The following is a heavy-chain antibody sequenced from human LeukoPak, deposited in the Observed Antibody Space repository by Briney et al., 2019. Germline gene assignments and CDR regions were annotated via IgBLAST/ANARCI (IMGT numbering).Heavy chain of an antibody. CDR1: GGSISSGGYY. D-gene: IGHD3-22*01. CDR3: ARDDYYDDSSGAFDP. V-gene: IGHV4-61*08. CDR2: IYYSGST. J-gene: IGHJ5*02. Sequence: SETLSLTCAVSGGSISSGGYYWSWIRQPPGKGLEWIGYIYYSGSTNYNPSLKSRVTISVDTSKNQFSLNLSSVTAADTAVYYCARDDYYDDSSGAFDPWGQGTLVTVSS.